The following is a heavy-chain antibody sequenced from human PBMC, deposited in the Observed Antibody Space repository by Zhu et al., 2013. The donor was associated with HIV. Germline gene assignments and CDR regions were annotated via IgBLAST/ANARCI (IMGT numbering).Heavy chain of an antibody. CDR3: ARDLRLTAFNYPDGRNYYYAFDI. Sequence: QVQLVQAGAEVKKPGASVKVSCKTSGYTFTDYYIHWVRQAPGQGLEWMGWINPNSGGTKYAQKFQGRVTMTRDTSINTAYMELSRLRSDDTAVYFCARDLRLTAFNYPDGRNYYYAFDIWGQGQWS. J-gene: IGHJ3*02. D-gene: IGHD3-22*01. CDR2: INPNSGGT. V-gene: IGHV1-2*02. CDR1: GYTFTDYY.